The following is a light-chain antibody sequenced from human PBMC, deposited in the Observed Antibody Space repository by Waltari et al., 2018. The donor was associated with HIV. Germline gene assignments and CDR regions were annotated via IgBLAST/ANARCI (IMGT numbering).Light chain of an antibody. V-gene: IGLV2-14*02. CDR1: GNGVHTYQL. Sequence: QSALTQPASVSGSPGQSITISCTGIGNGVHTYQLVSWYQQQPDKAPQLIIYDVDTRPAGVSYRFSGAKSGNTASLTISGLQAEDEAYYYCSSYRNNYVLVFGGGTKLTVL. CDR2: DVD. J-gene: IGLJ3*02. CDR3: SSYRNNYVLV.